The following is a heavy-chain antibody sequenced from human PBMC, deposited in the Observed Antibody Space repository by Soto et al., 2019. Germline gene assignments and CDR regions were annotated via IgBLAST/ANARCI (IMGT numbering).Heavy chain of an antibody. V-gene: IGHV3-23*01. J-gene: IGHJ4*02. D-gene: IGHD3-10*02. CDR1: GFTLSSYA. Sequence: EVQLLESGGGLVQPGGSLRLSCAASGFTLSSYAMSWVRQAPGKGLEWVSTISGGGGRTYYADSVKGRFTISGDNSKNTLYLQMNSLRAEDTSVYYCAKSPVRGLGGYFDCWGRGSLVTVSS. CDR2: ISGGGGRT. CDR3: AKSPVRGLGGYFDC.